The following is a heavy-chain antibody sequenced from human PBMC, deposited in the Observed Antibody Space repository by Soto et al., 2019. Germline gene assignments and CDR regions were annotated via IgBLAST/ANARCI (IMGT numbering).Heavy chain of an antibody. CDR1: GASISSSSYY. V-gene: IGHV4-39*07. J-gene: IGHJ6*02. CDR3: ARGRVQLWLRYYYYGMDV. D-gene: IGHD5-18*01. CDR2: IYYSGST. Sequence: SETLSLTCTVSGASISSSSYYWGWIRQPPGKGLEWIGSIYYSGSTYYNPSLKSRVTISVDTSKNQFSLKLSSVTAADTAVYYCARGRVQLWLRYYYYGMDVWGQGTTVTVSS.